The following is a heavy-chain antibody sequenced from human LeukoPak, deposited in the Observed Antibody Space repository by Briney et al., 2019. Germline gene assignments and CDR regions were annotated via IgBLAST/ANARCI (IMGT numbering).Heavy chain of an antibody. J-gene: IGHJ4*02. CDR1: GVTVSSSL. Sequence: GGSLRLSCAASGVTVSSSLMSWVRHAPGKGLEGGTYIKQDGGEQFYVDSVKGRFTISRDNAKNSLYLQLHSLRDEDTAVYYCARVAGNGWQPYWGQGTLVTVSS. CDR3: ARVAGNGWQPY. CDR2: IKQDGGEQ. D-gene: IGHD6-19*01. V-gene: IGHV3-7*03.